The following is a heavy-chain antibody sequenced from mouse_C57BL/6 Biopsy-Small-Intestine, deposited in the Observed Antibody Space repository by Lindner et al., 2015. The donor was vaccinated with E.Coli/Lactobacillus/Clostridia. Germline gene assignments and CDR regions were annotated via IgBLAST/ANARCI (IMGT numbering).Heavy chain of an antibody. J-gene: IGHJ4*01. Sequence: SVKVSCKASGYTLTRYYMHWVRQAPGQGLEWMGWINPKSGGTHFAQRFQGRVTVTRDTSIDTGYMELRRLTSDDTAVYYCATGAGTYSPDYWGQGTLVTVSS. V-gene: IGHV1-85*01. D-gene: IGHD3-3*01. CDR2: INPKSGGT. CDR3: ATGAGTYSPDY. CDR1: GYTLTRYY.